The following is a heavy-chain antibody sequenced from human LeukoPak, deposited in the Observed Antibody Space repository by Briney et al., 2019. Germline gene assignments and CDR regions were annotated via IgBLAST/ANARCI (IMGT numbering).Heavy chain of an antibody. CDR1: GGSFSGHY. CDR2: INHGGST. CDR3: ARVAGYLPTRWFDP. V-gene: IGHV4-34*01. J-gene: IGHJ5*02. D-gene: IGHD6-25*01. Sequence: SETLSLTCAVSGGSFSGHYWNWIRQPPGKGLEWIGEINHGGSTNYNPSLKSRVTISVDTSQNQFFLLLTSVTAADTAVYYCARVAGYLPTRWFDPWGQGTHVTVSS.